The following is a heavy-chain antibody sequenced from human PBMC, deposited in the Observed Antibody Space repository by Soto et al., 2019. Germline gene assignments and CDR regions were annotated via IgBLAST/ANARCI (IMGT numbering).Heavy chain of an antibody. D-gene: IGHD2-2*01. J-gene: IGHJ4*02. CDR1: GGSISSSSYY. CDR3: ARVRYCSSTRCHYFDY. Sequence: SETLSLTCTVSGGSISSSSYYWGWIRQPPGKGLEWIGSIYYSGSTYYNPSLKSRVTISVDTSKNQFSLKLSSVTAADTAVYYCARVRYCSSTRCHYFDYWGQGTLVTVSS. CDR2: IYYSGST. V-gene: IGHV4-39*01.